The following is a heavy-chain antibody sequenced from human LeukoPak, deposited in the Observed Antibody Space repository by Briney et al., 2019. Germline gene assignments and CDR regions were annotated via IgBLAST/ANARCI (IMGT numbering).Heavy chain of an antibody. Sequence: GGSLRLSCAASGFTFSSYSMNWVRQAPGEGLEWVSSISSSSSYIYYADSVKGRFTISRDNAKNSLYLQMNSLRAEDTAVYYCARGVYGAYFDFWGQGTLVTVSS. V-gene: IGHV3-21*04. CDR3: ARGVYGAYFDF. CDR2: ISSSSSYI. J-gene: IGHJ4*02. CDR1: GFTFSSYS. D-gene: IGHD4-17*01.